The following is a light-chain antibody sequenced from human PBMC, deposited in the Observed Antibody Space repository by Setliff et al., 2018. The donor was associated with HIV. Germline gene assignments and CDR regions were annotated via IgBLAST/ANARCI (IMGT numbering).Light chain of an antibody. CDR1: NSDVGAYNY. J-gene: IGLJ1*01. Sequence: QAVLTQPASVSGSPGQSITISCTGTNSDVGAYNYVSWYQQHPGKAPKLFIYEVSNRPSGVSNRFSGSKSGNKASLTISGLQSEDEADYYCSAYSTLFIYIFGTGTKVTVL. V-gene: IGLV2-14*01. CDR2: EVS. CDR3: SAYSTLFIYI.